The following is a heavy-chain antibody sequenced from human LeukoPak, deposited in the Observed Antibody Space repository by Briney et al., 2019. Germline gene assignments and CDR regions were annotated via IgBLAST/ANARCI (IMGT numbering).Heavy chain of an antibody. Sequence: GGSLRLSCAASGFTFSSYAMSWVRQAPGKGLEWVSAISGSGGSTYYADSVKGRFTISRDNSKNTLYLQMNSLRAKDTAVYYCAKDPKQWLKYYFDYWGQGTLVTVSS. V-gene: IGHV3-23*01. CDR1: GFTFSSYA. J-gene: IGHJ4*02. CDR3: AKDPKQWLKYYFDY. D-gene: IGHD6-19*01. CDR2: ISGSGGST.